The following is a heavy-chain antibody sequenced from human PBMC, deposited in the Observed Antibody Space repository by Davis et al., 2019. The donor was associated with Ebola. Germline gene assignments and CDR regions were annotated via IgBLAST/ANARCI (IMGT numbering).Heavy chain of an antibody. Sequence: ASVKVSCKASGYTFTGYYIHWVRQAPGQGLEWMGWINPNSGGTNYAQKFQGRVTMTRDTSISTAYMELSRLRSDDTAVYYCAGVPAATRSWVYMDVWGKGTTVTVSS. CDR1: GYTFTGYY. CDR3: AGVPAATRSWVYMDV. D-gene: IGHD2-2*01. J-gene: IGHJ6*03. V-gene: IGHV1-2*02. CDR2: INPNSGGT.